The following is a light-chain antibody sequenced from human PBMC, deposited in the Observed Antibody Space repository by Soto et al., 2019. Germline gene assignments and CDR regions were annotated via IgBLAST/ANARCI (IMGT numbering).Light chain of an antibody. CDR3: QQSYSTTRT. CDR2: AAS. Sequence: DIQLTQSPSSLSPSVGDRVTLSSRASQSISNSLNWYQQKPGKEPKLLIYAASSLQSGVPSRVSGSGSGTDVTLIISSLQPEDFATYYCQQSYSTTRTFGQGTNVDI. CDR1: QSISNS. J-gene: IGKJ1*01. V-gene: IGKV1-39*01.